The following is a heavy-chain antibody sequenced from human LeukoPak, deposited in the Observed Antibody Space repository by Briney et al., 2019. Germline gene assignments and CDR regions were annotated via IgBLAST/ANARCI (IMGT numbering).Heavy chain of an antibody. J-gene: IGHJ4*02. CDR2: IYSGGST. V-gene: IGHV3-53*01. Sequence: GGSLRLSCGASGFTVSSNYMSWVRQAPGKGLEWVSVIYSGGSTYYADSVKGRFTISRDNSKNTLYLQMNSLRAEDTAVYYCARETGGNWNRIDYWGQGTLVTVSS. D-gene: IGHD1/OR15-1a*01. CDR1: GFTVSSNY. CDR3: ARETGGNWNRIDY.